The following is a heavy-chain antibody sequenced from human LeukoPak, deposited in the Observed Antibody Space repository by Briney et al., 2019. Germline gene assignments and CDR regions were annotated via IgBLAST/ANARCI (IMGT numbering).Heavy chain of an antibody. CDR2: ISGYNGYT. CDR1: GYTFTSYG. Sequence: ASVKVSCKASGYTFTSYGISWVRQAPGQGLEWMGWISGYNGYTHYAHNLQGRVTMTTDTSTSTDYMELRSVRSDDTPVYYCARDEARYSSGYYPNWFDPWGQGTLVTVSS. V-gene: IGHV1-18*01. CDR3: ARDEARYSSGYYPNWFDP. D-gene: IGHD3-22*01. J-gene: IGHJ5*02.